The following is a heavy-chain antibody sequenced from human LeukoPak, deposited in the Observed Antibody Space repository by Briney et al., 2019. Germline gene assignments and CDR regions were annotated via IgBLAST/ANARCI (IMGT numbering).Heavy chain of an antibody. V-gene: IGHV1-18*01. CDR3: AREPDSGYDSYYYYYMDV. D-gene: IGHD5-12*01. Sequence: ASVKVSCKASGYTFTSYGISWVRQAPGQGLEWMGWISAYNGNTNYAQKFQGRVTMTRDTSISTAYMELSRLRSDDTAVYYCAREPDSGYDSYYYYYMDVWGKGTTVTVSS. CDR1: GYTFTSYG. CDR2: ISAYNGNT. J-gene: IGHJ6*03.